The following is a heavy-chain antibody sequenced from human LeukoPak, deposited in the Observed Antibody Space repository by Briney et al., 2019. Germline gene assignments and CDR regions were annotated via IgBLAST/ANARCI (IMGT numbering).Heavy chain of an antibody. J-gene: IGHJ6*02. Sequence: ASETLSLTCTLSGGSISNYYWSWIRHPPGEELEWVGYMYYSGSTDYNPSLKSRVTMSVDTSKNQISLNLTSVSAADTAVYYCAKHGTGGVYYRMDVWGRGTTVTVSS. CDR2: MYYSGST. CDR3: AKHGTGGVYYRMDV. D-gene: IGHD1-26*01. V-gene: IGHV4-59*08. CDR1: GGSISNYY.